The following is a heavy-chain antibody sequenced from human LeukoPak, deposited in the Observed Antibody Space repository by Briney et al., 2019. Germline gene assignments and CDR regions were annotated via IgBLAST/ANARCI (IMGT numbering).Heavy chain of an antibody. CDR3: ARHTGYDFWSGYYYYYVDV. J-gene: IGHJ6*03. V-gene: IGHV4-4*09. D-gene: IGHD3-3*01. CDR1: GGSISSYY. CDR2: IYTSGST. Sequence: SETLSLTCTVSGGSISSYYWSWIRQPPGKGLEWIGYIYTSGSTNYNPSLKSRVTISVDTSKNQFSLKLSSVTAADTAVYYCARHTGYDFWSGYYYYYVDVWGKGTTVTVSS.